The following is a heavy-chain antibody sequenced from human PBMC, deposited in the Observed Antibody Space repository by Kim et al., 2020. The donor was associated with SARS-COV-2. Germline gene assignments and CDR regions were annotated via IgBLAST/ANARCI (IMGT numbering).Heavy chain of an antibody. D-gene: IGHD4-17*01. CDR3: ARGRSRLRRISWVDP. J-gene: IGHJ5*02. Sequence: PKFQGRLTMTSNTSINTAYMELSSLRSEDTAVYYCARGRSRLRRISWVDPWGQGTLVTVSS. V-gene: IGHV1-8*01.